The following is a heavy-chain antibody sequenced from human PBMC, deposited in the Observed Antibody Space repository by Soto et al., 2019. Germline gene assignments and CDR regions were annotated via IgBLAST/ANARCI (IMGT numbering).Heavy chain of an antibody. CDR3: ARGIVPATLEANYYYYGMDV. V-gene: IGHV1-2*04. CDR1: GYTFTGYY. D-gene: IGHD2-2*01. J-gene: IGHJ6*02. Sequence: ASVKVSCKASGYTFTGYYMHWVRQAPGQGLEWMGWINPNSGGTNYAQKFQGWVTMTRDTSISTAYMELSRLRSDDTAVYYCARGIVPATLEANYYYYGMDVWGQGTTVTVS. CDR2: INPNSGGT.